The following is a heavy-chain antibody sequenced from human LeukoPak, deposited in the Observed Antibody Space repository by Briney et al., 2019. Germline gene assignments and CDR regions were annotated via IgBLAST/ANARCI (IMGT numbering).Heavy chain of an antibody. J-gene: IGHJ4*02. CDR1: GFTLSDYY. D-gene: IGHD6-19*01. CDR2: ISSSGSTI. V-gene: IGHV3-11*04. CDR3: ARILDSAWGELGY. Sequence: PWGALRLSCAAPGFTLSDYYMSWVRPAPGKGVGGVSYISSSGSTIYYADSVKGRFTIARDNAKKSLYLQMNSLRAEDTAVYYCARILDSAWGELGYWGQGTLVTVSS.